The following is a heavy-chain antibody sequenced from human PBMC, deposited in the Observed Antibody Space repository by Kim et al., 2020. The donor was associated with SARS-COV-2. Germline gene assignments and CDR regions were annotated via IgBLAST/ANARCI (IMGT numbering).Heavy chain of an antibody. Sequence: GGSLRLSCAASGFTFSSYAMSWVRQAPGKGLEWVSAISGSGGSTYYADSVKGRFTISRDNSKNTLYLQMNSLRAEDTAVYYCAKDLYYDILTGYYISYYYYYGMDVWGQGTTVTVSS. CDR2: ISGSGGST. CDR3: AKDLYYDILTGYYISYYYYYGMDV. J-gene: IGHJ6*02. CDR1: GFTFSSYA. D-gene: IGHD3-9*01. V-gene: IGHV3-23*01.